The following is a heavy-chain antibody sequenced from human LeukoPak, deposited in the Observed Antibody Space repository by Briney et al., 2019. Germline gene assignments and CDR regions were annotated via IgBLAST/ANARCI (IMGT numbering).Heavy chain of an antibody. CDR1: GFTFSSFA. J-gene: IGHJ4*02. CDR3: AKGDNDILTGYYNSFDY. V-gene: IGHV3-23*01. D-gene: IGHD3-9*01. CDR2: ISGSGIST. Sequence: GGSLRLSCAASGFTFSSFAMSWVRQAPGKGLEWVSSISGSGISTYYSDSVKGRFTISRDNSKNTVYLQMNSLRAEDTAVYYCAKGDNDILTGYYNSFDYWGQGTLVTVSS.